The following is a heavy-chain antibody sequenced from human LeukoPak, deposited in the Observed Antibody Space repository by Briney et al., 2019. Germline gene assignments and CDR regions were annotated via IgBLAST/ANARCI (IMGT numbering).Heavy chain of an antibody. CDR3: ARIIRRDGYRLDY. D-gene: IGHD5-24*01. CDR1: GGSISSSSYY. J-gene: IGHJ4*02. CDR2: IYYSGST. Sequence: SETLSLTCTVSGGSISSSSYYWGWIRQPPGKGLEWIGSIYYSGSTYYNPSLKSRVTISVDTSKNQFSLKLSSVTAADTAVYYCARIIRRDGYRLDYWGQGTLVTVSS. V-gene: IGHV4-39*07.